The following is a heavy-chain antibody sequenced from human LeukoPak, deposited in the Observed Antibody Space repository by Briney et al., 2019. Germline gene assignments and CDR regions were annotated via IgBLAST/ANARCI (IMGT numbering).Heavy chain of an antibody. CDR3: ARDYFTSYYYYGVDV. Sequence: PSETLSLTCTVSGGSISSYYLNWIRQPPGKGLEWIGSINYSGSTNYNPSLKSRVTISIDTSKNQFSLKLSSATAADTAVYYCARDYFTSYYYYGVDVWGQGTTVTASS. CDR2: INYSGST. J-gene: IGHJ6*02. V-gene: IGHV4-59*01. D-gene: IGHD2/OR15-2a*01. CDR1: GGSISSYY.